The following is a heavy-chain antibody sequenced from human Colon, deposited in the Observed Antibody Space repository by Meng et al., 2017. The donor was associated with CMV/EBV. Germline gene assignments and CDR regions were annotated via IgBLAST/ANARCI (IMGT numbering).Heavy chain of an antibody. CDR2: TNPKSGAT. CDR3: ARDNDDYDRLTGYYVYQFYDMDV. V-gene: IGHV1-2*02. Sequence: ASVPVSFQASGYTFTGDYIHWLRQAPGQGLEWVGWTNPKSGATNYAQKLRGRVTTTRDTSTTTAYMEHSGLRSDDAVMYYCARDNDDYDRLTGYYVYQFYDMDVWGQGTTVTVSS. J-gene: IGHJ6*02. CDR1: GYTFTGDY. D-gene: IGHD3-9*01.